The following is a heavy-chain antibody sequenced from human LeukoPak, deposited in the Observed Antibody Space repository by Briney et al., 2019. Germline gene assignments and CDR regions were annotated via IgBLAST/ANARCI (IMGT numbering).Heavy chain of an antibody. V-gene: IGHV1-69*13. CDR2: IIPIFGTA. Sequence: GASVKVSCKASGGTFSSYAISWVRQAPGQGLEWMGGIIPIFGTANYAQKFQGRVTITADESTSTAYMELSSLRSEDTAVYYCARGHTTTYCSSTSCYYYYGMDVWGQGTTVTVSS. J-gene: IGHJ6*02. CDR1: GGTFSSYA. CDR3: ARGHTTTYCSSTSCYYYYGMDV. D-gene: IGHD2-2*01.